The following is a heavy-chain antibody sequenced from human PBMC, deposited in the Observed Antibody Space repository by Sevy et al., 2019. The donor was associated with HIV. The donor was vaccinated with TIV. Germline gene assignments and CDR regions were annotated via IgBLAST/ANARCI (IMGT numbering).Heavy chain of an antibody. Sequence: VGSLRLSCAASGFTVSSNYMSWVRQAPGKGLEWVSVIYSGGSTYYADSVKGRFTISRDNSKNTLYLQMNSLRAEDTAVYYCARPHFDSSGYFDYWGQGTLVTVSS. D-gene: IGHD3-22*01. J-gene: IGHJ4*02. CDR2: IYSGGST. CDR3: ARPHFDSSGYFDY. V-gene: IGHV3-53*01. CDR1: GFTVSSNY.